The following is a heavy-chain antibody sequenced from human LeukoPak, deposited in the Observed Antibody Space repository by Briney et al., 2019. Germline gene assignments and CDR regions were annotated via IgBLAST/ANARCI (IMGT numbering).Heavy chain of an antibody. CDR1: GGSFSGYY. D-gene: IGHD5-24*01. J-gene: IGHJ4*02. CDR2: INHSGTT. CDR3: ARRKDDYKNPFDS. Sequence: SETLPLSCAVYGGSFSGYYWSWIRQPPGKGLEWIGEINHSGTTNYNPSLKSRVTISVDKSKSQFFLKMSSVTAADTALYYCARRKDDYKNPFDSWGRGILVTVSS. V-gene: IGHV4-34*01.